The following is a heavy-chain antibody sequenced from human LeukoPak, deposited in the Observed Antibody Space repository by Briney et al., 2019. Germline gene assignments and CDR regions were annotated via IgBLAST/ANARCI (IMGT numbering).Heavy chain of an antibody. V-gene: IGHV1-8*01. D-gene: IGHD2-2*01. CDR1: GYTFNSYD. J-gene: IGHJ6*03. CDR2: MNPNTGNT. CDR3: ARGHIVVVPAATDYYYYYMDV. Sequence: GASVKVSCKASGYTFNSYDINWVRQATGQGLEWMGWMNPNTGNTGYGERFQGRVTMTRDNSISTAYMELNSLTSEDTAVYYCARGHIVVVPAATDYYYYYMDVWGKGTTVTVSS.